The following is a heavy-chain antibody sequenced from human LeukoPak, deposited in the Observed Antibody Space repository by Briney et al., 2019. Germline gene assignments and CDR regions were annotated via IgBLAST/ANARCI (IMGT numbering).Heavy chain of an antibody. Sequence: QPGRSLRLSCAASGFTFSSYAMHWVRQAPGKGLEWVAVISYDGSNKYYADSVKGRFTISRGNSKNTLYLQMNSLRAEDTAVYYCAREVATIEGLDCWGQGTLVTVSS. D-gene: IGHD5-12*01. CDR3: AREVATIEGLDC. V-gene: IGHV3-30-3*01. CDR2: ISYDGSNK. J-gene: IGHJ4*02. CDR1: GFTFSSYA.